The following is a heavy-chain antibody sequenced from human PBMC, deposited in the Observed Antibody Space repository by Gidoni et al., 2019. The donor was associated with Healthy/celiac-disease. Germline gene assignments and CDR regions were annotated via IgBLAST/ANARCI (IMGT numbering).Heavy chain of an antibody. Sequence: LQLPDSAPGLVKPSETLSLTCTVSRGSISKCSYYWGWIRQPPGKWLEWHGSIYYSGRTYYNPSLKSRVTISVDTSKNQFSLELSSVAAADTAVYYCARDPLSLTYYYVSGSLSGGQGTLVTVSS. D-gene: IGHD3-10*01. CDR2: IYYSGRT. CDR3: ARDPLSLTYYYVSGSLS. V-gene: IGHV4-39*07. J-gene: IGHJ4*02. CDR1: RGSISKCSYY.